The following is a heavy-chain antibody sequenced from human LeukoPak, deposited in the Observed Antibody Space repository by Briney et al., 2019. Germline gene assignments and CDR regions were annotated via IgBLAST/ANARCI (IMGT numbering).Heavy chain of an antibody. V-gene: IGHV1-18*01. Sequence: EASVKVSCKASGYTFTSYGISWVRQAPGQGLEWMGWISAYNGNTNYAQKLQGRVTMTTDTSTSTAYMELSSLRSEDTAVYYCARVRHCSGGSCYNYYLGYWGQGTLVTVSS. CDR2: ISAYNGNT. CDR3: ARVRHCSGGSCYNYYLGY. J-gene: IGHJ4*02. CDR1: GYTFTSYG. D-gene: IGHD2-15*01.